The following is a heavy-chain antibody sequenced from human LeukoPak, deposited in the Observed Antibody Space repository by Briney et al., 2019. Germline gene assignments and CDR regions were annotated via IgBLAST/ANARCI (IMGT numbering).Heavy chain of an antibody. CDR3: ARDQFTGWYSGVDFFFDF. J-gene: IGHJ4*02. D-gene: IGHD6-19*01. Sequence: GGSLRLSCAASGFSFSSYSMNWVRQAPGKGLEWVSSISSSGNYKYYAESLKDRFTVSRDNAKNSPFLEMTSLRAEDTALYYCARDQFTGWYSGVDFFFDFWGQGALVTVSS. CDR2: ISSSGNYK. CDR1: GFSFSSYS. V-gene: IGHV3-21*01.